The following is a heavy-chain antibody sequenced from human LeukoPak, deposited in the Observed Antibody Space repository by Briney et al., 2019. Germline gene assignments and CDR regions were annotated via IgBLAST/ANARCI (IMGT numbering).Heavy chain of an antibody. V-gene: IGHV4-4*07. J-gene: IGHJ3*02. CDR2: IYTSGST. D-gene: IGHD2-15*01. Sequence: SETLSLICTVSGGSISSYYWSWIRQPAGKGLEWIGRIYTSGSTNYNSSLKSRVTMSVDTSKNQLFLKLSSVTAADTAVYYCARDRGGGSDSSFDIWGQGTMVTX. CDR3: ARDRGGGSDSSFDI. CDR1: GGSISSYY.